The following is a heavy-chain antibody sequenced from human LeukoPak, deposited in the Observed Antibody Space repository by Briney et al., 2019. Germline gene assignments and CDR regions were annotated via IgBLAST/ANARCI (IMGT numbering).Heavy chain of an antibody. V-gene: IGHV1-2*02. CDR2: INPNSGGT. J-gene: IGHJ4*02. CDR3: ARDGDVYDSSGCQDY. Sequence: GASVKVSCKASGYTFTGYYMHWVRQAPGXXXXXXXXINPNSGGTNYAQKFQGRVTMTRDTSISTAYMELSRLRSDDTAVYYCARDGDVYDSSGCQDYWGQGTLVTVSS. D-gene: IGHD3-22*01. CDR1: GYTFTGYY.